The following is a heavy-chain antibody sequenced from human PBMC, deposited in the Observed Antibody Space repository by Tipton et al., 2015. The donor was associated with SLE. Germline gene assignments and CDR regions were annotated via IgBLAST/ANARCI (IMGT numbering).Heavy chain of an antibody. CDR3: ARGPVGSGYYSSSDAFDL. CDR2: IYQSGST. D-gene: IGHD3-22*01. J-gene: IGHJ3*01. V-gene: IGHV4-59*01. Sequence: GLVKPSETLSLTCTVSGGSIGTYYWSWLRQPPGKGLEWIGYIYQSGSTTYNRSLKSRVSMSVDTSKNQFSLSLSSVTAADTAVYYCARGPVGSGYYSSSDAFDLWGQGTMVTVSS. CDR1: GGSIGTYY.